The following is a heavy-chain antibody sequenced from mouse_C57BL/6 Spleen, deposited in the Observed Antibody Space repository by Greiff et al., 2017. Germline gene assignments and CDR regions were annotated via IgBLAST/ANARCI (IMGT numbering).Heavy chain of an antibody. CDR2: IDPSNSYT. J-gene: IGHJ2*01. CDR1: GYTFTSDW. D-gene: IGHD2-1*01. V-gene: IGHV1-69*01. Sequence: QVQLQQPGAELVMPGASVKLSCKASGYTFTSDWMHWVKQRPGQGLEWIGEIDPSNSYTNYNQKFKGKSTLTVGKSTSTAYMQLSSLTSEASAVYFCASYGSYHCSGGGHGTTLTVS. CDR3: ASYGSYHCSG.